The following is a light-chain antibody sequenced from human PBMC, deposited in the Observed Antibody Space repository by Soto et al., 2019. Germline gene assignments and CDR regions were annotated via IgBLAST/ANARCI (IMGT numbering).Light chain of an antibody. CDR1: QSISSY. CDR2: AAS. J-gene: IGKJ1*01. CDR3: QQSYSTLWT. V-gene: IGKV1-39*01. Sequence: DIQMTQSPSSLSASVGDRVTITCRASQSISSYLNWYQQKPGKAPKLLIYAASSLQSGVPSRFSGSGSGTDFTLIFSSLQPEDFATYYCQQSYSTLWTFGQGTKVDIK.